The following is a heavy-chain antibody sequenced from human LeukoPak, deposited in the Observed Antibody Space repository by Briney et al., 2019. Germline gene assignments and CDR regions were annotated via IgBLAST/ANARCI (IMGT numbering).Heavy chain of an antibody. CDR1: GGSISSSSYY. D-gene: IGHD6-19*01. CDR2: IYYSGST. Sequence: SSETLSLTCTVSGGSISSSSYYWGWIRQPPGKGLEWIGSIYYSGSTYYNPSLKSRVTISVDTSKNQFSLKLGSVTAADTAVYYCARHAARWLAFDYWGQGTLVTVSS. V-gene: IGHV4-39*01. CDR3: ARHAARWLAFDY. J-gene: IGHJ4*02.